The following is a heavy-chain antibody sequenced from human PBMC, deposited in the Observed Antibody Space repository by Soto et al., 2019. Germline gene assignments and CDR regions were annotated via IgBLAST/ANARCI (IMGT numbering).Heavy chain of an antibody. CDR1: GFTFGDYA. J-gene: IGHJ6*02. CDR3: TRDPAVAGYYYYYGMDV. CDR2: IRGKAYGGTT. Sequence: PGGSLRLSCTASGFTFGDYAMSWVRQAPGKGLEWVGFIRGKAYGGTTEYAASVKGRFTISRDDSKSIAYLQMNSLKTEDTAVYYCTRDPAVAGYYYYYGMDVWGQGTTVTVSS. D-gene: IGHD6-19*01. V-gene: IGHV3-49*04.